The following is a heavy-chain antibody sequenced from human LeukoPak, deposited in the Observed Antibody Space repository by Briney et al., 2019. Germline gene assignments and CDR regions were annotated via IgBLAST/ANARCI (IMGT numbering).Heavy chain of an antibody. D-gene: IGHD3-10*01. CDR2: ISAYNGNT. CDR1: GYTFTSYG. Sequence: ASVTVSCKAPGYTFTSYGISWVRQAPGQGLEWMGWISAYNGNTNYAQKLQGRVTMTTDTSTSTAYMELRSLRSDDTAVYYCARDRAVRGQIDYWGQGTLVTVSS. J-gene: IGHJ4*02. V-gene: IGHV1-18*01. CDR3: ARDRAVRGQIDY.